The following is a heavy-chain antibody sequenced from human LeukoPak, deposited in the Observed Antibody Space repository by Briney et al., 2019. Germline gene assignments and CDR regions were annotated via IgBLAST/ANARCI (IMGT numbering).Heavy chain of an antibody. CDR1: GGSISSYY. Sequence: PSETLSLTCTVSGGSISSYYWSWIRQPAGKGLEWIGRIYTSGSTNYNPSLKSRVTMSVDTSKNQFSLKLSSVTAADTAVYYCAGYSSSWYPRSSGYYYGMDVWGQGTPVTVSS. CDR2: IYTSGST. D-gene: IGHD6-13*01. V-gene: IGHV4-4*07. CDR3: AGYSSSWYPRSSGYYYGMDV. J-gene: IGHJ6*02.